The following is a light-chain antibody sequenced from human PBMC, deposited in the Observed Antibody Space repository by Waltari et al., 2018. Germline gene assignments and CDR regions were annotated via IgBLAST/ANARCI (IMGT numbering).Light chain of an antibody. Sequence: EVVITQPPATLSLSQGQRPTLSCRASQSVNTNLAWYQQKPGQAPRLLIYGASSRATDIPARFSGSGSGTEFTLTISSLQSEDFAVYYCLQSNSWPLTFGGGTKVEIK. V-gene: IGKV3-15*01. CDR1: QSVNTN. CDR2: GAS. CDR3: LQSNSWPLT. J-gene: IGKJ4*01.